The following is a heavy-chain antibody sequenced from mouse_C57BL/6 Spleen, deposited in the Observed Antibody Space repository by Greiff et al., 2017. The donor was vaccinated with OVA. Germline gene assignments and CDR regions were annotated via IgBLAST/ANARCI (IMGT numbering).Heavy chain of an antibody. J-gene: IGHJ4*01. CDR2: IDPSDSET. CDR3: ASLYDGYGAMDY. V-gene: IGHV1-52*01. CDR1: GYTFTSYW. D-gene: IGHD2-3*01. Sequence: VQLQQPGAELVRPGSSVKLSCKASGYTFTSYWMHWVKQRPIQGLEWIGNIDPSDSETHYNQKFKDKATLTVDKSSSTAYMQLSSLTSDDSAVYYCASLYDGYGAMDYWGQGTSVTVSS.